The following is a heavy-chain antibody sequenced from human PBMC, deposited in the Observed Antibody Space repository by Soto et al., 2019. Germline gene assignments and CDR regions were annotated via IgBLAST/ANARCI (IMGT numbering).Heavy chain of an antibody. CDR3: ATQKRLVVTAAHRFEP. D-gene: IGHD2-15*01. CDR1: GYTLTDLS. V-gene: IGHV1-24*01. J-gene: IGHJ5*02. Sequence: ASVKVSCKVSGYTLTDLSIHWVRQAPGKGLEWMGGFDPDDGETIYAQKFQGRVTMTEDTSTDTAYMELSSLRSEDTAVYYCATQKRLVVTAAHRFEPCGQRTLMTV. CDR2: FDPDDGET.